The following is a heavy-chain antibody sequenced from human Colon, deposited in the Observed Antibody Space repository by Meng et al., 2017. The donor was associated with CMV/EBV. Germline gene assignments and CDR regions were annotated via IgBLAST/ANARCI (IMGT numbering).Heavy chain of an antibody. V-gene: IGHV3-23*01. CDR2: ISRDGDDT. J-gene: IGHJ4*02. CDR1: GFRFTHYA. Sequence: CVGSGFRFTHYAMSWVRQAPGRGLEWVSSISRDGDDTYYAESVKGRFIVSRDNSKNTLYLQVNGLRAEDTAVYYCATLKWLNYFFEYWGQGTLVTVSS. D-gene: IGHD5-24*01. CDR3: ATLKWLNYFFEY.